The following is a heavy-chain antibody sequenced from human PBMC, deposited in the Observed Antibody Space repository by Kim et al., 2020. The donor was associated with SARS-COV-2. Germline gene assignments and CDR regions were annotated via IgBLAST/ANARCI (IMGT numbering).Heavy chain of an antibody. V-gene: IGHV1-24*01. CDR3: TTWSRALTNSRTPYYYYGMDR. CDR2: FDPEDGGT. Sequence: ASVKVSCKVSGYTLTELSMHWVRQAPGRGLEWVGGFDPEDGGTIYIQEFQGRITLTDDTSTDTAYMELSSLRSDDTAVYFCTTWSRALTNSRTPYYYYGMDRWGQGTMVTVSS. J-gene: IGHJ6*02. CDR1: GYTLTELS. D-gene: IGHD3-9*01.